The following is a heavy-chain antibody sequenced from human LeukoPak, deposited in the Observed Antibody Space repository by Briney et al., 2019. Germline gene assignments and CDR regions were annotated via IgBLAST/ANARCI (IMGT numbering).Heavy chain of an antibody. D-gene: IGHD2-21*01. J-gene: IGHJ5*01. Sequence: GGSLRLSCVASGFSFGNYAMSWVRQAPGKGLQWVSQISGTGGATWYAGFARDRFTISRDNSKKTLYLQMSGLRVEDTAMHYCVKDPRDTYGTNWFVSWGQGTLLIVSS. CDR3: VKDPRDTYGTNWFVS. CDR2: ISGTGGAT. V-gene: IGHV3-23*01. CDR1: GFSFGNYA.